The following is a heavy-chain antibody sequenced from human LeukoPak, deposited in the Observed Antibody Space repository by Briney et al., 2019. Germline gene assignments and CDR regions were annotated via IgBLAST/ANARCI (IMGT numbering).Heavy chain of an antibody. J-gene: IGHJ4*02. CDR2: IISIFGTP. CDR1: GGTFSSYA. D-gene: IGHD3-22*01. CDR3: ARVPLSGYYDISGYMSY. Sequence: SVKVSCKASGGTFSSYAISWVRQAPGQGLEWMGRIISIFGTPNYEEKFEGGLMITTDETTTTAYMELSSLRSEDTAVDYCARVPLSGYYDISGYMSYWGQGTLVTVSS. V-gene: IGHV1-69*05.